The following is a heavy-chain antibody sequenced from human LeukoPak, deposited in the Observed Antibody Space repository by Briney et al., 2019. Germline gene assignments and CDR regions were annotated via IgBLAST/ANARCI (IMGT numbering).Heavy chain of an antibody. D-gene: IGHD2-21*01. CDR3: ARDFSPYCGGDCYFDAFDM. V-gene: IGHV3-7*01. CDR2: INRDGSVR. Sequence: GGSLRLSCAASGFSFSSYWMTWVRQGTGKGLEWVSNINRDGSVRHYMDSVKGRFTISRDNAKNSLYLQMNSLRAEDTAVYYCARDFSPYCGGDCYFDAFDMWGQGTVVTVSS. CDR1: GFSFSSYW. J-gene: IGHJ3*02.